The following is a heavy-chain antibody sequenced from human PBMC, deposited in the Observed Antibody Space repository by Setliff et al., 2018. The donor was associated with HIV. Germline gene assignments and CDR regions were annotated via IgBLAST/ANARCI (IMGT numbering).Heavy chain of an antibody. V-gene: IGHV1-46*01. J-gene: IGHJ4*01. Sequence: VASVKVSCKASGYTFTGYYMHWVRQAPGQGLEWMGVINTSGGSAGYAEKFRGRVTMTRDTSTNTVYMDLRNLRSEDTAVYYCARNQGDASGWYAGDYWGHGTLVTVSS. D-gene: IGHD6-19*01. CDR2: INTSGGSA. CDR3: ARNQGDASGWYAGDY. CDR1: GYTFTGYY.